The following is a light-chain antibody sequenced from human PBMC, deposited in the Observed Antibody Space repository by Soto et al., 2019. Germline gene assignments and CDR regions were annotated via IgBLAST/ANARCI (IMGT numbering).Light chain of an antibody. CDR3: CSYAGSYKGYV. Sequence: QSALTQPCSVSGSPGQSVTISCTGTSSDVGGYNYVSWYQQHPGKAPKFMIYDVSKRPSGVPDRFSGSKSGNTASLTISGLQAEDEADYYCCSYAGSYKGYVFGTGTKLTVL. CDR1: SSDVGGYNY. V-gene: IGLV2-11*01. J-gene: IGLJ1*01. CDR2: DVS.